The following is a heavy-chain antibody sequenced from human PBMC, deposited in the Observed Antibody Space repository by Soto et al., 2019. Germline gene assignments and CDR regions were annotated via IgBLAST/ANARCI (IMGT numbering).Heavy chain of an antibody. Sequence: SETLSLTCTVSGGSINDFYWSWIRQPPGKGLEWIGYIYYSGSTDYNPSLKGRVTISVDTSKNQFSLKLRSVTPADTAVYYCAGVGAVAARTFDYWVQGTRVTV. D-gene: IGHD6-6*01. CDR3: AGVGAVAARTFDY. V-gene: IGHV4-59*01. J-gene: IGHJ4*02. CDR2: IYYSGST. CDR1: GGSINDFY.